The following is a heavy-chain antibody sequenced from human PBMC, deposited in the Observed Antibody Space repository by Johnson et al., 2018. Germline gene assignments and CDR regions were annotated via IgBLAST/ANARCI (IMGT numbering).Heavy chain of an antibody. CDR1: GFSFRSYA. D-gene: IGHD3-10*01. Sequence: QVQLVQSGGGVVQPGRSLRLSCAASGFSFRSYAMHWVRQAPGKGLEWVTVISYDGSNKYYTDSVKGRFTISRDNSKNTLYLQMNSLRAEDKAVYYCAKKGGSMVRGVIITYYYYMDVWGKGTTVTVSS. CDR3: AKKGGSMVRGVIITYYYYMDV. J-gene: IGHJ6*03. CDR2: ISYDGSNK. V-gene: IGHV3-30*04.